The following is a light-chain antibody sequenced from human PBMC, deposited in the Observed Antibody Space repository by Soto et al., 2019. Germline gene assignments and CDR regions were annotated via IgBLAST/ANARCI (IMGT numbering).Light chain of an antibody. V-gene: IGKV4-1*01. Sequence: DIVMTQSPDSLAVSLGERATINCKSSQSVLYISNNKNYLAWYQQKPGQPPRLLIYWASTRESGVPDRFSGSGSGTDFTLTISSLQAEDVAVYYCHQRQSWPRTFGQGTKVDI. CDR1: QSVLYISNNKNY. CDR2: WAS. J-gene: IGKJ1*01. CDR3: HQRQSWPRT.